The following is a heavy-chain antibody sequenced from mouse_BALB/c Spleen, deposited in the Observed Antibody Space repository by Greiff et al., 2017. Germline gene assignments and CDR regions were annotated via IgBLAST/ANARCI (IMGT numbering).Heavy chain of an antibody. D-gene: IGHD4-1*01. CDR2: ISTYYGDA. CDR1: GYTFTDYA. V-gene: IGHV1S137*01. CDR3: AKGGELGRAYYYAMDY. J-gene: IGHJ4*01. Sequence: VKLQESGAELVRPGVSVKISCKGSGYTFTDYAMHWVKQSHAKSLEWIGVISTYYGDASYNQKFKGKATMTVDKSSSTAYMELARLTSEDSAIYYCAKGGELGRAYYYAMDYWGQGTSVTVSS.